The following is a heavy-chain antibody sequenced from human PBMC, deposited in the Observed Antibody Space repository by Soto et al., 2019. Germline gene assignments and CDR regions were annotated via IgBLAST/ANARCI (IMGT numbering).Heavy chain of an antibody. V-gene: IGHV4-30-2*01. J-gene: IGHJ4*02. CDR1: GGSFSSYS. Sequence: ASETLSLTCAVYGGSFSSYSWSWIRQPPGEGLEWIGYIYHSGSTYYNPSLKSRVTISVDRSKNQFSLKLSSVTAADTAVYYCARDRDSSGFFDYWGQGTLVTVSS. CDR2: IYHSGST. D-gene: IGHD3-22*01. CDR3: ARDRDSSGFFDY.